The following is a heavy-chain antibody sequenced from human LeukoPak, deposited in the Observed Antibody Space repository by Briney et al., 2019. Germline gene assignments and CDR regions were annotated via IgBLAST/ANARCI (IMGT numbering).Heavy chain of an antibody. CDR1: GGPVSSGSYY. J-gene: IGHJ3*02. CDR2: IYYSGST. D-gene: IGHD3-10*01. V-gene: IGHV4-61*01. CDR3: ARVRGDHDAFDI. Sequence: SETLSLTCTVSGGPVSSGSYYWSRIRQPPGKGLEWIGYIYYSGSTNYNPSLKSRVTISVDTSKNQFSLKLSSVTAADTAVYYCARVRGDHDAFDIWGQGTMVTVSS.